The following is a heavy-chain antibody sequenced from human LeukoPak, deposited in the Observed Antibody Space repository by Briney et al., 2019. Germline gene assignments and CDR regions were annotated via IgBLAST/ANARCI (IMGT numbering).Heavy chain of an antibody. CDR2: FDPEDGET. V-gene: IGHV1-24*01. J-gene: IGHJ4*02. Sequence: ASVKVSCKVSGYTLTELSMHWVRQAPGKGLEWMGGFDPEDGETIYAQKFQGRVTMTEDTSTDTAYMELSSLRSKDTAVYYCATDPGADSNYAYWGQGTLVTVSS. CDR3: ATDPGADSNYAY. CDR1: GYTLTELS. D-gene: IGHD4-11*01.